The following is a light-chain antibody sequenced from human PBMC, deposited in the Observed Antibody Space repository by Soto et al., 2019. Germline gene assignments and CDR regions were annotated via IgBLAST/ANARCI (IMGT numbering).Light chain of an antibody. Sequence: IQMTQSPSSLSASVGDRVTITCRSSETISDYLNWYQHKPGEAPKVLISSASTLRGGVPSRFSGTGSGTDCTLTISSLQPEDVATYYCQQTFSNLLSFGGGTKVEI. V-gene: IGKV1-39*01. CDR2: SAS. CDR1: ETISDY. J-gene: IGKJ4*01. CDR3: QQTFSNLLS.